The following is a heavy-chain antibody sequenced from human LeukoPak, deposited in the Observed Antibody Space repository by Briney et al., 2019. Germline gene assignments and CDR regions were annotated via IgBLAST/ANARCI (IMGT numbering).Heavy chain of an antibody. J-gene: IGHJ2*01. Sequence: ASVKVSCKVSGYTLTELSMHWVRQAPGKGLEWMGGFDPEDGETICAQKFQGRVTMTEDTSTDTAYMELSSLRSEDTAVYYCATGPGRYGVTGTTYFDLWGRGTLVTVSS. CDR1: GYTLTELS. CDR2: FDPEDGET. V-gene: IGHV1-24*01. CDR3: ATGPGRYGVTGTTYFDL. D-gene: IGHD1-7*01.